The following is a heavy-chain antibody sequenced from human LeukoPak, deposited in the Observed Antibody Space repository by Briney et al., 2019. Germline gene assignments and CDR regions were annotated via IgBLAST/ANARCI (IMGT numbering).Heavy chain of an antibody. J-gene: IGHJ5*02. Sequence: PGGSLRLSCVASGFTFSRHGMNWVRQAPGKGLEWVSYISSSGSTIYYADSVKGRFTISRDNAKNSLYLQMNSLRAEDTAVYYCARDGATGWFDPWGQGTLVTVSS. V-gene: IGHV3-48*04. CDR1: GFTFSRHG. CDR2: ISSSGSTI. D-gene: IGHD5-12*01. CDR3: ARDGATGWFDP.